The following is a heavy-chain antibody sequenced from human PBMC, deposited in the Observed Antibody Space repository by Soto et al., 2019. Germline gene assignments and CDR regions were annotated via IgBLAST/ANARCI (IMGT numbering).Heavy chain of an antibody. CDR2: ISSDGQTK. D-gene: IGHD6-19*01. Sequence: PGGPLRHSWGASGFSFSTFGIHWVSKAPGKGLEWVGVISSDGQTKYYADSVKGRFTISRDNSKNTLYLQMDSLRPEDTAVYYCAKEIAVAGDLDYWGHGTLVTVSS. V-gene: IGHV3-30*18. J-gene: IGHJ4*01. CDR1: GFSFSTFG. CDR3: AKEIAVAGDLDY.